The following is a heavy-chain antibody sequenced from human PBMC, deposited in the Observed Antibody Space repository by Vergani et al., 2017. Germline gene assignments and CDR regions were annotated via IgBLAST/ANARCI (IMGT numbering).Heavy chain of an antibody. V-gene: IGHV3-74*02. CDR2: INSDGSST. Sequence: EVQLLESGGGLVQPGGSLRLSCAASGFTFSSYWMHWVRQAPGKGLVWVSRINSDGSSTSYADSVKGRFTISRDNAKNTLYLQMNSLRAEDTAVYYCAGGPPISSSWYYYGMDVWGQGTTVTVSS. CDR3: AGGPPISSSWYYYGMDV. D-gene: IGHD6-13*01. J-gene: IGHJ6*02. CDR1: GFTFSSYW.